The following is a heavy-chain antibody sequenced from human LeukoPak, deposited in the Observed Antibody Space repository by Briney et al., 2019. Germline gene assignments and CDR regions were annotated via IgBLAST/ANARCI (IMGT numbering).Heavy chain of an antibody. Sequence: PGGSLRLSCAASGFTFSSYAMHWVRQAPGKGLEYVSGISSDGGSTYYADSVKGRFTISRDNSKNTLYLQMGSLRAEDMAVYYCARDRGRLQHFDYWGQRTLVTVSS. V-gene: IGHV3-64*02. CDR3: ARDRGRLQHFDY. CDR2: ISSDGGST. D-gene: IGHD5-24*01. CDR1: GFTFSSYA. J-gene: IGHJ4*02.